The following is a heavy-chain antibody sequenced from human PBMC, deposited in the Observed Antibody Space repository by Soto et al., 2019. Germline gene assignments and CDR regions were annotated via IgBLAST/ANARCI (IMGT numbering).Heavy chain of an antibody. CDR3: AREYCSGGSCYGYYYYMDV. D-gene: IGHD2-15*01. V-gene: IGHV3-21*01. CDR2: ISSSSSYI. Sequence: EVQLVESGGGLVKPGGSLRLSCAASGFTFSSYSMNWVRQAPGKGLEWVSSISSSSSYIYYADSVKGRFTISRDNAKNSLYLQMNSLRAEDTAVYYCAREYCSGGSCYGYYYYMDVWGKGTTVIVSS. CDR1: GFTFSSYS. J-gene: IGHJ6*03.